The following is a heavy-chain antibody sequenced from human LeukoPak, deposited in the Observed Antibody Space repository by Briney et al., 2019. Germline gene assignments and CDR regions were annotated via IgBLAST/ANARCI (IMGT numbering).Heavy chain of an antibody. D-gene: IGHD1-26*01. J-gene: IGHJ4*02. CDR3: ARDTEWEKNPDYFDY. V-gene: IGHV1-18*01. Sequence: ASVKVSFKASGYTFTNYGISWVRQAPGQGLEWMGWISAKNGKTKYAQKVQGRVTMTTDTSTTTAYMELRSLRSDDTAVYYCARDTEWEKNPDYFDYWGQGTLVTVSS. CDR2: ISAKNGKT. CDR1: GYTFTNYG.